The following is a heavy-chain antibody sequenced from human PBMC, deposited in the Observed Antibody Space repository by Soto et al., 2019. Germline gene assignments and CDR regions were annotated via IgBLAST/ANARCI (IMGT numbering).Heavy chain of an antibody. V-gene: IGHV1-18*04. J-gene: IGHJ4*02. CDR3: ARDHGYSGYGFDY. CDR1: GFTLSRYG. Sequence: APGKVSWKASGFTLSRYGISWGGQAPGQGLEWMGWISAYNGNTNYAQKLQGRVTMTTDTSTSTAYMELRSLRSDDTAVYYCARDHGYSGYGFDYWGQGTLVTVSS. D-gene: IGHD5-12*01. CDR2: ISAYNGNT.